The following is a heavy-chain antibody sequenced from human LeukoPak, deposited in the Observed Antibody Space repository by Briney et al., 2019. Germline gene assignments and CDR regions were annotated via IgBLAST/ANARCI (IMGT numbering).Heavy chain of an antibody. CDR2: INPNSGGT. V-gene: IGHV1-2*02. Sequence: ASVKVSCKASGYTFTGYYMHWVRQAPGQGLEWMGWINPNSGGTNYAQKFQGRVTMTRDTSISTAYMELSRLSSDDTAVYYCARAGLPYYYMDVWGKGTTVTVSS. CDR3: ARAGLPYYYMDV. CDR1: GYTFTGYY. J-gene: IGHJ6*03.